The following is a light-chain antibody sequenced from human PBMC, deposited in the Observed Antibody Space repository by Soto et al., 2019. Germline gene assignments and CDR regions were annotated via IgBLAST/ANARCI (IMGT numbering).Light chain of an antibody. CDR1: QTISTY. CDR3: QQSSGIPYT. J-gene: IGKJ2*01. V-gene: IGKV1-39*01. CDR2: AAS. Sequence: IQMTQSPSSLSASVGDRVTITCRASQTISTYLNWYQQNPGKAPKLLIYAASSLQSGVPSRFSGSGSGTDFTLTISSLQPEDFATYYCQQSSGIPYTFGQGKKLEIK.